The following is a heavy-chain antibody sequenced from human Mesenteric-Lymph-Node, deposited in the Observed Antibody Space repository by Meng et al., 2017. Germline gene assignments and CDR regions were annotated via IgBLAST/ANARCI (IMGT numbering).Heavy chain of an antibody. CDR2: ISSSGSTI. D-gene: IGHD6-19*01. CDR3: ARSNRGYSSGWYISFDY. J-gene: IGHJ4*02. CDR1: GFTFSDYY. V-gene: IGHV3-11*01. Sequence: GGSLRLSCAASGFTFSDYYMSWIRQAPGKGLEWVSYISSSGSTIYYADSVRGRFTSSRDNAKNSLYLQMNSLRAEDTALYYCARSNRGYSSGWYISFDYWGQRTLVTVSS.